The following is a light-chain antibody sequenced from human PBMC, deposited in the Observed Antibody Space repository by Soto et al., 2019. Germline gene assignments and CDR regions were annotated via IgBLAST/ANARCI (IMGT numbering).Light chain of an antibody. CDR2: LGS. CDR3: MQALQTPT. CDR1: QSLLHSDGYTY. V-gene: IGKV2-28*01. Sequence: DIVMTQSPLSLPVTPGEPASISCRSSQSLLHSDGYTYLDWYVLKPGQSPQLLIYLGSNRASGVHDRISGSGSGTDFTLKISRVEAEDVGVYYCMQALQTPTFGPGTKVDIK. J-gene: IGKJ3*01.